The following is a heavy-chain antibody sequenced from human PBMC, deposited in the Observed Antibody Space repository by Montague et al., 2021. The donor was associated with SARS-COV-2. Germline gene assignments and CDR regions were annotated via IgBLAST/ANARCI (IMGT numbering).Heavy chain of an antibody. CDR1: GGSISSYY. CDR3: ARERVGPTRVLNYFDH. V-gene: IGHV4-59*12. D-gene: IGHD3-10*01. CDR2: ISYSGST. Sequence: SETLSLTCTVSGGSISSYYWSWIRQPPGRGLQWIGYISYSGSTNYNPSLRSRVTISVDKSKNQFSLKLSSVTAADTAVYYCARERVGPTRVLNYFDHWGQGTLVIVSS. J-gene: IGHJ4*02.